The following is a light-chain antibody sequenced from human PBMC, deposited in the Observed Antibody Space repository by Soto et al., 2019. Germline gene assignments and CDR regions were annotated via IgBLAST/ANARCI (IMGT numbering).Light chain of an antibody. J-gene: IGKJ3*01. CDR3: QQLNSFPPLFT. V-gene: IGKV1-9*01. CDR2: GAS. Sequence: DIQLTQSPSFLSASVGDRVTITCRASQGISSYLAWYQQRPGEPPELLIYGASTLQSGVASRFSGSGSGTEFTHTISSLQPEDFATYFCQQLNSFPPLFTFGPGTKVDIK. CDR1: QGISSY.